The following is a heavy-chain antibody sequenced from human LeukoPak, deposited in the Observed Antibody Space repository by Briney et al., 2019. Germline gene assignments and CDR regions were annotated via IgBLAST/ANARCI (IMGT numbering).Heavy chain of an antibody. V-gene: IGHV3-48*03. CDR1: GFTFSSYE. CDR2: ISSSGSAI. Sequence: GGSLRLSCAASGFTFSSYEMSWVRQAPGKGLEWLSYISSSGSAIYYADSVKGRFITSRDNAKNSLYLQMNSLRAEDTAVYYCAREGYYDSSASFDYWGQGTLVTVSS. D-gene: IGHD3-22*01. J-gene: IGHJ4*02. CDR3: AREGYYDSSASFDY.